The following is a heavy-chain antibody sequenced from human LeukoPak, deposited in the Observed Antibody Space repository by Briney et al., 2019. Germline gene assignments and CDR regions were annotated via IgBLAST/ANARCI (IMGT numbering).Heavy chain of an antibody. D-gene: IGHD3-22*01. Sequence: GGSLRLSCAASGFTFSSYAMHWVRQAPGKGLEWVAVIWFDGSNTYYADSVKGRFTISRDNSKNTLYLQMNSLRAEDTAVYYCARDKEDYDSSGYQGDWFDPWGQGTLVTVSS. CDR1: GFTFSSYA. V-gene: IGHV3-33*08. J-gene: IGHJ5*02. CDR3: ARDKEDYDSSGYQGDWFDP. CDR2: IWFDGSNT.